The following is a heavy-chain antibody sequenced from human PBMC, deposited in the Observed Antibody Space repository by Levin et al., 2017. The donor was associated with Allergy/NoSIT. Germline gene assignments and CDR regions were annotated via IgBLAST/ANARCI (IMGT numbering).Heavy chain of an antibody. CDR3: ANQYCDTFTFYPAEH. V-gene: IGHV3-23*01. CDR1: GFTFKNYA. D-gene: IGHD2/OR15-2a*01. CDR2: VSDSGDGT. J-gene: IGHJ4*02. Sequence: PGGSLRLSCEASGFTFKNYAMTWIRQAPGKGLEGVAGVSDSGDGTYYADSVKGRFTVSRDNSRKRLYLQMDSLTVEDPATYYCANQYCDTFTFYPAEHWRQGTQVIVSS.